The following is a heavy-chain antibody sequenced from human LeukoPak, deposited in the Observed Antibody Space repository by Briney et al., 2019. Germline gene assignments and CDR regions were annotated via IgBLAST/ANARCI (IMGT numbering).Heavy chain of an antibody. V-gene: IGHV3-21*01. CDR3: ARDSCSSTACYSYYMDV. CDR1: GFTFSPYS. J-gene: IGHJ6*03. CDR2: ISSSGDNT. D-gene: IGHD2-2*01. Sequence: GVSLRLSCTASGFTFSPYSMIWVRQAPGKGLEWVLSISSSGDNTYYAESLKGRFTISRDNAKNSVYLQMNSLRAEDTAVYFCARDSCSSTACYSYYMDVWGNGTAVTVSS.